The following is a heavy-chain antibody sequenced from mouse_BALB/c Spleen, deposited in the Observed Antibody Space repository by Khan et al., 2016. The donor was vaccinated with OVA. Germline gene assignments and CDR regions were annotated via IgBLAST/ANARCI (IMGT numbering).Heavy chain of an antibody. CDR1: GFSLIDYD. CDR3: AKGVWSDYFAWDN. D-gene: IGHD2-10*02. Sequence: QMQLEESGPGLVAPSQSLSITCTVSGFSLIDYDVSWIRQPPGKGLEWLGVIWGGGSTYYNSALKSRLSISKDNSQSQVFLKMNSLQTDDTAMYYCAKGVWSDYFAWDNWGQGTSVTVSS. CDR2: IWGGGST. V-gene: IGHV2-6-5*01. J-gene: IGHJ4*01.